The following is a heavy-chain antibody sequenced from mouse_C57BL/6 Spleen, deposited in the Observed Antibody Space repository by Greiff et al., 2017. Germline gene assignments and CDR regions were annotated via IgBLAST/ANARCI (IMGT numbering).Heavy chain of an antibody. D-gene: IGHD3-2*02. CDR1: GYTFTSYW. V-gene: IGHV1-64*01. CDR3: ARSSGYYYAMDY. J-gene: IGHJ4*01. CDR2: IHPNSGST. Sequence: QVQLQQPGAELLKPGASVKLSCKASGYTFTSYWMHWVKQRPGQGLEWIGMIHPNSGSTNYNEKFKSKATLTVDKSSSAAYMQLSSLTSEDSAVYYCARSSGYYYAMDYWAQGTSVTVSS.